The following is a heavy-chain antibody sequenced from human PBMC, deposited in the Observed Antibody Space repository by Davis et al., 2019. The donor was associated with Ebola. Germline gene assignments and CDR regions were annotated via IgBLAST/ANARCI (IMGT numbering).Heavy chain of an antibody. CDR1: GASISSHY. CDR3: AKLDSGRYSWYYFDY. CDR2: ISYTGTGST. J-gene: IGHJ4*02. V-gene: IGHV4-59*11. Sequence: MPSETLSLTCTVSGASISSHYWSWIRQPPGKGLEWIGSISYTGTGSTNYNPFLKSRVTISLDTSKNQFSLNLSSVTAADTAVYFCAKLDSGRYSWYYFDYWGQGALVTVSS. D-gene: IGHD1-26*01.